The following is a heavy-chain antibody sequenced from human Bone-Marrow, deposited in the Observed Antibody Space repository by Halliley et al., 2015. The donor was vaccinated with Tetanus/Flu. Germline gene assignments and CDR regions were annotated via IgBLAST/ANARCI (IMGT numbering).Heavy chain of an antibody. J-gene: IGHJ6*02. CDR2: ISRNGGTA. Sequence: SLRLSCEGSEATFSSYAMTWVRQAPGKGLEWVSAISRNGGTAYYADSVKGRFTISRDNSMNTVFLHMSSLRPEDTAIYYCAKEPVKPKQWRGGRFYSRYGMDGWGQGTTVAVS. CDR1: EATFSSYA. V-gene: IGHV3-23*01. D-gene: IGHD6-19*01. CDR3: AKEPVKPKQWRGGRFYSRYGMDG.